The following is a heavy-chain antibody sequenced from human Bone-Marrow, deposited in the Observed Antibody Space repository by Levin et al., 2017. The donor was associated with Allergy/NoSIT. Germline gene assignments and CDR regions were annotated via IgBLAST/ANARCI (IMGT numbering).Heavy chain of an antibody. CDR3: AKDLEDTAYAFHI. CDR1: GFTFSNYG. J-gene: IGHJ3*02. CDR2: ISYDGSIK. D-gene: IGHD2-15*01. V-gene: IGHV3-30*18. Sequence: LTGGSLRLSCAASGFTFSNYGFHWVRQAPGKGLEWVTIISYDGSIKDYVDSVKGRFTISRDNSKNTLYLQMNSLRPEDTAVYFCAKDLEDTAYAFHIWGQGTMVTVSS.